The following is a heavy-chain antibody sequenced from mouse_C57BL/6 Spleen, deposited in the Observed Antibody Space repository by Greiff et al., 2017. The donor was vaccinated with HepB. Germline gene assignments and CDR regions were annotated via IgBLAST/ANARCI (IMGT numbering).Heavy chain of an antibody. CDR1: GFTFTDYY. D-gene: IGHD1-1*01. Sequence: EVKLVESGGGLVQPGGSLSLSCAASGFTFTDYYMSWVRQPPGKALEWLGFIRNKANGYTTEYSASVKGRFTISRDNSQSILYLQMNALRAEDSATYYCARYMGYYGSSYFDYWGQGTTLTVSS. CDR2: IRNKANGYTT. CDR3: ARYMGYYGSSYFDY. J-gene: IGHJ2*01. V-gene: IGHV7-3*01.